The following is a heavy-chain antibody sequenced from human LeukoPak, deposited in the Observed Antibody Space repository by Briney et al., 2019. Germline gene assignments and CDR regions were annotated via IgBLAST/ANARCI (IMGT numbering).Heavy chain of an antibody. Sequence: SETLSLTCTVSGVSISSSSYYWGWIRQPPGKGLEWIGSIYYSGSTYYNPSLKSRVTISVDTSKNQFSLKLSSVTAADTAVYYCARGIAARPNYFDYWGQGTLVTVSS. CDR3: ARGIAARPNYFDY. CDR2: IYYSGST. D-gene: IGHD6-6*01. J-gene: IGHJ4*02. V-gene: IGHV4-39*01. CDR1: GVSISSSSYY.